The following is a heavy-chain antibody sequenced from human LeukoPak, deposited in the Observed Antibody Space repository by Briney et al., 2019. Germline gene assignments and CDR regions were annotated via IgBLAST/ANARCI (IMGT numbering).Heavy chain of an antibody. Sequence: PSETLSLTCNVSGGSISTYFWSWIRQPPGKGLEWVGTFYYSGRTYYNPSLKSRVSLSVDTSQNLFSLHLNSVTAADTAVYYCATLRRYGSGTNYRPGYFDYWGQGTLVSVSS. CDR1: GGSISTYF. CDR2: FYYSGRT. J-gene: IGHJ4*02. D-gene: IGHD3-10*01. V-gene: IGHV4-59*04. CDR3: ATLRRYGSGTNYRPGYFDY.